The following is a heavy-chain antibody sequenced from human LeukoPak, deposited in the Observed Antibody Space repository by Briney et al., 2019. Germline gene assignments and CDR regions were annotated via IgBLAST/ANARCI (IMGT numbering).Heavy chain of an antibody. D-gene: IGHD4/OR15-4a*01. CDR2: INHSGST. CDR1: GFTFSSYS. Sequence: GSLRLSCAASGFTFSSYSMNWVRQPPGKGLEWIGEINHSGSTNYNPSLKSRVTISVDTSKNQFSLKLSSVTAADTAVYYCARGFWADYRVFDYWGQGTLVTVSS. V-gene: IGHV4-34*01. J-gene: IGHJ4*02. CDR3: ARGFWADYRVFDY.